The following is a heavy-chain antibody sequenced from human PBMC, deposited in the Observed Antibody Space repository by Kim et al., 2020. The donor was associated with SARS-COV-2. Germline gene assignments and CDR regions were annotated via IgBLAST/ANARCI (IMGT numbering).Heavy chain of an antibody. J-gene: IGHJ6*02. CDR1: GGSISSSSYY. CDR3: ARERRAPAAGTFDYYYYGMDV. Sequence: SETLSLTCTVSGGSISSSSYYWGWIRQPPGKGLEWIGSIYYSGSTYYNPSLKSRVTISVDTSKNQFSLKLSSVTAADTAVYYCARERRAPAAGTFDYYYYGMDVWGQGTTVTVSS. D-gene: IGHD6-13*01. V-gene: IGHV4-39*02. CDR2: IYYSGST.